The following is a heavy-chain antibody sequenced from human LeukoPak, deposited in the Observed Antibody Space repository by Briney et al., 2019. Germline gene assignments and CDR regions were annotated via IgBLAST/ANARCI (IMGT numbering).Heavy chain of an antibody. V-gene: IGHV1-18*01. CDR1: GYTVTSYG. CDR3: ARNLWFGESSDAFDM. D-gene: IGHD3-10*01. Sequence: GASVKVSCKASGYTVTSYGISWVRQAPGQGLEWMGWISAYNGNTNYAQKLQRRVTVTTDTSTSTTHLDLSRLRAEDTAVQHCARNLWFGESSDAFDMWGQGTMVTVSS. CDR2: ISAYNGNT. J-gene: IGHJ3*02.